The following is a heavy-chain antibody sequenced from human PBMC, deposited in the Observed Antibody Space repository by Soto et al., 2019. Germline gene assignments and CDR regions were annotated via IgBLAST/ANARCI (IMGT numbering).Heavy chain of an antibody. CDR1: GFSLTTSRVG. Sequence: QITLKESGPTLVKPTQTLTLTCTFSGFSLTTSRVGVGWIRQPSGKALEWLALIYWDDDKRYSPSLRSRLTITKDTSNNQVVLTMTNMDPVDTATYYCAHMFGTVSHLGYWGQGTLVTVSS. D-gene: IGHD3-10*02. CDR3: AHMFGTVSHLGY. V-gene: IGHV2-5*02. CDR2: IYWDDDK. J-gene: IGHJ4*02.